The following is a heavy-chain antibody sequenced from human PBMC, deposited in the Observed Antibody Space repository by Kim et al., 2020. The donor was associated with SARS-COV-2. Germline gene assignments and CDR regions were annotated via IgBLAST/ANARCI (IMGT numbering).Heavy chain of an antibody. D-gene: IGHD5-12*01. CDR1: GFTFSSYA. J-gene: IGHJ6*02. V-gene: IGHV3-23*01. CDR2: ISGSGGST. CDR3: AKPEYSGYDYYYYGMDV. Sequence: GGSLRLSCAASGFTFSSYAMSWVRQAPGKGLEWVSAISGSGGSTYYADSVKGRFTISRDNSKNTLYLQMNSLRAEDTAVYYCAKPEYSGYDYYYYGMDVWGQGTTVTVSS.